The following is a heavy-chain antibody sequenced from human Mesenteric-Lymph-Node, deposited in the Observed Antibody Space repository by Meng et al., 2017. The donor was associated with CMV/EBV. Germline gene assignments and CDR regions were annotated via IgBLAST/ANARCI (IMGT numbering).Heavy chain of an antibody. J-gene: IGHJ4*02. CDR3: ANFPGPGY. CDR2: ISCGGST. D-gene: IGHD2/OR15-2a*01. Sequence: LCLPCSASGFTVSRNYMTWVRQAPGKGIEWVSVISCGGSTYYTASVKARFTISRDNSKNTMYLQMNSLRPDDTAVYYCANFPGPGYWGQGTLVTVSS. V-gene: IGHV3-53*05. CDR1: GFTVSRNY.